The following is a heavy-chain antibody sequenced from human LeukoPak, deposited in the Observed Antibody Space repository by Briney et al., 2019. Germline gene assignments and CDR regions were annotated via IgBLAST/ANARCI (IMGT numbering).Heavy chain of an antibody. V-gene: IGHV3-48*03. CDR2: ISNTGDNI. Sequence: GGSLRLSCAASGFIFSSYGLNWVRQAPGKGLEWISYISNTGDNIYYADSVRGRFTISRDNAKNSLYLQMNSLSAEDTAVYYCARGCSGDCYLNWFDPWGQGTLVTVSS. D-gene: IGHD2-21*02. CDR1: GFIFSSYG. J-gene: IGHJ5*02. CDR3: ARGCSGDCYLNWFDP.